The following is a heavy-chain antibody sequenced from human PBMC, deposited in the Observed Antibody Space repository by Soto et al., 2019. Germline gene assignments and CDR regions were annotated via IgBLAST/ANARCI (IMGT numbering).Heavy chain of an antibody. D-gene: IGHD1-26*01. CDR1: GFIFSNAW. Sequence: GGSLRLSCAASGFIFSNAWINWVRQAPGKGLEWVGRIKSKADGGTTDFAAPVKGRFAISRDDSKNMMYMEMSSLRTEDTAVYYFAKDLSGSSHNDYWGQGTLVTV. CDR3: AKDLSGSSHNDY. V-gene: IGHV3-15*07. J-gene: IGHJ4*02. CDR2: IKSKADGGTT.